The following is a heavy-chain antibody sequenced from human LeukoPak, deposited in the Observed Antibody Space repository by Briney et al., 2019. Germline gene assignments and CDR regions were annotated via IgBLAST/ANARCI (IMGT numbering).Heavy chain of an antibody. D-gene: IGHD2-15*01. V-gene: IGHV3-7*01. Sequence: GGSLRLSCTTSGFLFSSYWMSWVRQAPGKGLEWVANIGPDGSDKQYVDSMKGRFTISRDNVQNSVYLHMNSLTAEDTAVYYCARFRRSAQSYWGQGILVTVSS. CDR3: ARFRRSAQSY. CDR2: IGPDGSDK. CDR1: GFLFSSYW. J-gene: IGHJ4*02.